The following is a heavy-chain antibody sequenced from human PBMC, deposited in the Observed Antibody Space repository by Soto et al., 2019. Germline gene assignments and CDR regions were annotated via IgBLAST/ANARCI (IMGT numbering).Heavy chain of an antibody. J-gene: IGHJ6*02. CDR2: ISGSGGST. Sequence: EVQLLESGGGLVQPGGSLRLSCAASGFTFSSYAMSWVRQAPGKGLEWVSAISGSGGSTYYADSVKGRFTISRDNSKNTLYLRMNSLRAEDTAVYYCAKEEKGVLLWFGYGMDVWGQGTTVTVSS. D-gene: IGHD3-10*01. CDR1: GFTFSSYA. CDR3: AKEEKGVLLWFGYGMDV. V-gene: IGHV3-23*01.